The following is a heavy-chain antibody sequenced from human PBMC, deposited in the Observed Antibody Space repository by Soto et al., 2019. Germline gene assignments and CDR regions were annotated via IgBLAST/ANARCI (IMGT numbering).Heavy chain of an antibody. J-gene: IGHJ4*02. Sequence: PGGSLRLSCAASGFTFISYAMSWVRQAPGKGLEWVSAISGSGGSTYYADSVKGRFTISRDNSKNTLYLQMNSLRAEDTAVYYCAKEGEHSSGWANFDYWGQGTLVTVSS. CDR3: AKEGEHSSGWANFDY. CDR2: ISGSGGST. D-gene: IGHD6-19*01. V-gene: IGHV3-23*01. CDR1: GFTFISYA.